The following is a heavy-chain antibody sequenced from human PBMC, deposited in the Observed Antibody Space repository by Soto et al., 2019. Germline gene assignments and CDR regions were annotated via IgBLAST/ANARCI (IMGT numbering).Heavy chain of an antibody. Sequence: QVQLVQSGAEVKKPGSSVKVSCKTSGDIFSGYSISWVRQAPGQGLEWMGGIIPIFGTTNYAQRFHGRVTITADKSTSTVYMELYSLKSEDTAEYYCARDLGNGYDPGDYWGQGTLVTVSS. CDR1: GDIFSGYS. CDR2: IIPIFGTT. CDR3: ARDLGNGYDPGDY. D-gene: IGHD5-18*01. V-gene: IGHV1-69*14. J-gene: IGHJ4*02.